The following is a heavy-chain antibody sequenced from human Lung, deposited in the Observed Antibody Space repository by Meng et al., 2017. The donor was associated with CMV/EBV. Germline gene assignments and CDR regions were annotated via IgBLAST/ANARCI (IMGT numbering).Heavy chain of an antibody. CDR2: ISYDGNNY. J-gene: IGHJ4*02. D-gene: IGHD3-3*01. Sequence: FSCSNYAMNWVRQAPGGGLEWLAVISYDGNNYYYADSGKGRFTISRDNSKNTVFLQMNSLRGEDTAVYYCSRGGPGMRFVEWFSFDFWGQGALVTVSS. V-gene: IGHV3-30-3*01. CDR1: FSCSNYA. CDR3: SRGGPGMRFVEWFSFDF.